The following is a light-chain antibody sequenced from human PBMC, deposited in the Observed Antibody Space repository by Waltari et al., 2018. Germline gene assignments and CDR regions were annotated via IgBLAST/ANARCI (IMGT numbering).Light chain of an antibody. CDR1: QSLLHSNGYNY. J-gene: IGKJ5*01. V-gene: IGKV2-28*01. CDR3: MQALQTPDT. Sequence: DIVMTQSPLSLPVTPGEPASISCTSSQSLLHSNGYNYLDWYLQKPGQSPQLLIYLASKRASGVPDRFSGSGSGTDFTLKISRVEAEDVGVYYCMQALQTPDTFGQGTRREIK. CDR2: LAS.